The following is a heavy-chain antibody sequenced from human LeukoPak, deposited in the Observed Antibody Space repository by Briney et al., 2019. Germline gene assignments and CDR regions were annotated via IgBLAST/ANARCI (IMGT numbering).Heavy chain of an antibody. CDR2: ISYDGSNK. D-gene: IGHD5-24*01. CDR1: GFTFSSYA. J-gene: IGHJ3*02. Sequence: GGSLRLSCAASGFTFSSYAMHWVRQAPGKGLEWVAVISYDGSNKYYADSVKGRFTISRDNSKNTLYLQMNSLRAEDTAVYYCAKDADRWLEEAFDIWGQGTMVTVSS. CDR3: AKDADRWLEEAFDI. V-gene: IGHV3-30-3*01.